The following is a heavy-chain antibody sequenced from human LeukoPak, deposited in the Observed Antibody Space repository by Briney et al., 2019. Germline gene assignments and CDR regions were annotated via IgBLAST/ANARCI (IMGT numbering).Heavy chain of an antibody. CDR3: APAEYDSSRFDY. V-gene: IGHV3-33*01. Sequence: GRSLRLSCATSGFTFDKYGIHWVRQAPGKGLEWVAVIWHDGSRTHYADSVKGRFTISRDNSKNTLYLQMNSLRAEDTAVYYCAPAEYDSSRFDYWGQGTLVTVSS. J-gene: IGHJ4*02. CDR1: GFTFDKYG. D-gene: IGHD3-22*01. CDR2: IWHDGSRT.